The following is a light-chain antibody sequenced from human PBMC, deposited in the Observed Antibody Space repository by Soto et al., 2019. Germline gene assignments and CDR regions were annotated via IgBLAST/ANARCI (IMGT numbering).Light chain of an antibody. CDR1: SSDVGAYNH. Sequence: QSALTQPASVSGSPVQSITISCTGTSSDVGAYNHVSWYQHHPGKAPKLMIYDVSSRPSGVSNRFSGSKSGNTASLTISGLQAEDETDYYCCSYTTSTTYVFGTGTKLTVL. CDR2: DVS. CDR3: CSYTTSTTYV. J-gene: IGLJ1*01. V-gene: IGLV2-14*03.